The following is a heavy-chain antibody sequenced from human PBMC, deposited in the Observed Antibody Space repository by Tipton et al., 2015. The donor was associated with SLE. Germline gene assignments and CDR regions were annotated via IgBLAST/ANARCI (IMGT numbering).Heavy chain of an antibody. CDR2: IYHSGST. J-gene: IGHJ5*02. V-gene: IGHV4-38-2*01. CDR1: DYSISSGYY. CDR3: ASQDYSDWFDP. D-gene: IGHD4-11*01. Sequence: TLSLTCAVSDYSISSGYYWGWIRQPPGKGLEWIGSIYHSGSTYYNPSLKSRVTISVDTSKNHFSLKLSSVTAADTAVYYCASQDYSDWFDPWGQGTLVTVSS.